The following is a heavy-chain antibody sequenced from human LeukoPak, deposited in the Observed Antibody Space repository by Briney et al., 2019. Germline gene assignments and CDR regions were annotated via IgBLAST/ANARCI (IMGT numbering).Heavy chain of an antibody. CDR3: AKDLLDTAMVEYYFDY. CDR2: NSGSGGRT. D-gene: IGHD5-18*01. J-gene: IGHJ4*02. CDR1: GFTFSSNA. Sequence: PGGSLRLSCAASGFTFSSNAMSWDRQAPGKGLECASANSGSGGRTYYADSVKGRVTISRDNSKNTLYLQMNSLRAEDTAVYYCAKDLLDTAMVEYYFDYWGQGTLVTVAS. V-gene: IGHV3-23*01.